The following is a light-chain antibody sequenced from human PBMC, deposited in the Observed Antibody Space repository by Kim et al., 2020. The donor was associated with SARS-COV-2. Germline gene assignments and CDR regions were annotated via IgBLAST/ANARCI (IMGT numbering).Light chain of an antibody. CDR3: SSHTSLTTVI. J-gene: IGLJ2*01. V-gene: IGLV2-18*02. CDR1: SSDVSRYDR. Sequence: GQSVTISCTGTSSDVSRYDRVSWYQQSPGSAPKLIIYEVSNRPSGVPDRFSGSRSGNTASLTISGLQAEDESDYYCSSHTSLTTVIFGGGTQLTVL. CDR2: EVS.